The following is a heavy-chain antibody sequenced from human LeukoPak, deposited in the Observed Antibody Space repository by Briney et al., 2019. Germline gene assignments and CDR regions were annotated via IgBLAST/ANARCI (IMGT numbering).Heavy chain of an antibody. CDR3: AKDLAPYYDSSGYPSY. D-gene: IGHD3-22*01. CDR1: GFTFSSYA. CDR2: ISGSGGST. V-gene: IGHV3-23*01. J-gene: IGHJ4*02. Sequence: GGSLRLSCAASGFTFSSYAMSWGRQAPGKGLEWVSAISGSGGSTYYADSVKGRFTISRDNSKNTLYLQMNSLRAEDTAVYYCAKDLAPYYDSSGYPSYWGQGTLVTVSS.